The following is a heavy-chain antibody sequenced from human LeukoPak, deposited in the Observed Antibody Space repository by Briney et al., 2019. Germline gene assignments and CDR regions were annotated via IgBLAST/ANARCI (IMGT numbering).Heavy chain of an antibody. CDR3: ANGLAASGDFLLRDYYYFMDV. J-gene: IGHJ6*03. CDR1: GFTFSSYW. CDR2: IKQDGSEK. Sequence: GGSLRLSCAASGFTFSSYWMSWVRQAPGKGLEWVANIKQDGSEKYYVDSVKGRFTISRDNAKNSLYLQMNSLRAEDTAVYYCANGLAASGDFLLRDYYYFMDVWGKGTTVTVSS. V-gene: IGHV3-7*01. D-gene: IGHD7-27*01.